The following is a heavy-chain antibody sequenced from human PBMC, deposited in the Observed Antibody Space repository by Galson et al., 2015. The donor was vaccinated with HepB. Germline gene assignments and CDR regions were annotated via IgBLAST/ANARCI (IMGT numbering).Heavy chain of an antibody. CDR3: ARALVGRGLVVPAAIYYYGMDV. V-gene: IGHV1-18*01. Sequence: SVKVSCKASGYTFTSYGISWVRQAPGQGLEWMGWISAYNGNTNYAQKLQGRVTMTTDTSTSTAYMELRSLRSDDTAVYYCARALVGRGLVVPAAIYYYGMDVWGQGTTVTVSS. CDR1: GYTFTSYG. D-gene: IGHD2-2*01. J-gene: IGHJ6*02. CDR2: ISAYNGNT.